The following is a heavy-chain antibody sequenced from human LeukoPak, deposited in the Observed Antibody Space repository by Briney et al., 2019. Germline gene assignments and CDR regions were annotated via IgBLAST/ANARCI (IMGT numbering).Heavy chain of an antibody. CDR1: GGSISSYY. CDR3: ARDASYYYDSSGLSWFDP. J-gene: IGHJ5*02. D-gene: IGHD3-22*01. Sequence: SETLSLTCTVSGGSISSYYWSWIRQPPGKGLEWIGYIYYSGSTNYNPSLKSRVTLSVDTSKNQFSLKLSSVTAADTAVYYCARDASYYYDSSGLSWFDPWGQGTLVTVSS. CDR2: IYYSGST. V-gene: IGHV4-59*01.